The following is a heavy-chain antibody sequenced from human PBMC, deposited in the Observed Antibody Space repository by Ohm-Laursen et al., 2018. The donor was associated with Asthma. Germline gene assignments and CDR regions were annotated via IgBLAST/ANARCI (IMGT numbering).Heavy chain of an antibody. CDR1: GFTFRSYA. V-gene: IGHV3-30-3*01. Sequence: RSLRLSCAASGFTFRSYAMHWVRQAPGKGLEWVAVGGSYYDGGLKYYADSVNGRFTVSRDDSKNTLYLQMNSLRPDDTAVYYCARDVMEWYLPAFDFWGQGTLGTVSS. CDR3: ARDVMEWYLPAFDF. D-gene: IGHD3-3*01. J-gene: IGHJ4*02. CDR2: GGSYYDGGLK.